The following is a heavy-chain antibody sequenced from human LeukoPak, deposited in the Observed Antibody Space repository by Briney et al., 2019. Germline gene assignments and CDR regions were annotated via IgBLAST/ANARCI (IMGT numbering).Heavy chain of an antibody. Sequence: GGSLRLSCAAAGFNFSSYSMTWVRQAPGKGLEWVSSINSGSDYILYADSVKGRFTISRDNAKNSLYLQMSSLRAEDTAVYYCARDQFGKGNWFDPWGQGTLVTVSS. CDR3: ARDQFGKGNWFDP. CDR2: INSGSDYI. D-gene: IGHD3-10*01. V-gene: IGHV3-21*01. CDR1: GFNFSSYS. J-gene: IGHJ5*02.